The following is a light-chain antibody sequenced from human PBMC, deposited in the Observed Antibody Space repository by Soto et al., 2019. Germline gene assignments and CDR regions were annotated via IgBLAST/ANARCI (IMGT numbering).Light chain of an antibody. V-gene: IGKV3-20*01. CDR2: GAS. CDR1: QSVSSSY. CDR3: QQYGSSPWT. J-gene: IGKJ1*01. Sequence: EIVLTQSPGTLSLSPGERATLSCRASQSVSSSYFAWYQQKPGQAPRLLIYGASSRATGIPDRFSGSGSGTDFTLTISRLEPEDFAVYYCQQYGSSPWTFGHGTNVEIK.